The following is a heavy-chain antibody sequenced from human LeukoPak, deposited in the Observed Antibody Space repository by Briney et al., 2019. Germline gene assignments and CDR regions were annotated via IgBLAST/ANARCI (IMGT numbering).Heavy chain of an antibody. CDR2: ISSSSSTI. Sequence: GGSLRLSCAASGFTFSSYSMNWVRQAPGKGLEWVSYISSSSSTIYYADSVKGRFTISRDNAENSLYLQMNSLRAEDTAVYYCARFGGRTPFGELSNDAFDIWGQGTMVTVSS. V-gene: IGHV3-48*04. D-gene: IGHD3-10*01. CDR1: GFTFSSYS. CDR3: ARFGGRTPFGELSNDAFDI. J-gene: IGHJ3*02.